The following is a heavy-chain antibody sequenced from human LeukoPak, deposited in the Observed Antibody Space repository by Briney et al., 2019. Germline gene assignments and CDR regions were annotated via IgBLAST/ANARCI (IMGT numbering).Heavy chain of an antibody. D-gene: IGHD3-3*01. V-gene: IGHV6-1*01. CDR1: GDSVSSNGAA. CDR2: TYYRSKWYN. J-gene: IGHJ5*02. CDR3: ARDIYDFWTNGGWFDP. Sequence: SQTLSLTCALSGDSVSSNGAAWNWIRQSPSRGLEWLGRTYYRSKWYNDYAVSVKSRITINPDTSKNQFSLQLNSVTPEDTAVYYCARDIYDFWTNGGWFDPWGQGTLVTVSS.